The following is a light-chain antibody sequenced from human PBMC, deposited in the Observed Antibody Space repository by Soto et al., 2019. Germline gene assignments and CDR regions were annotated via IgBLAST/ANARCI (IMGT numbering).Light chain of an antibody. CDR3: QQYKTYST. V-gene: IGKV1-5*03. Sequence: DIQMTQSPSTLSASVGDRVTIPCRASQRIGTWLAWYQQKPGKAPNLLIYKASTLESGVTSRFSGSGSGTEFTLTISSLQPDDFETYYCQQYKTYSTFGQGTKVEIK. J-gene: IGKJ1*01. CDR2: KAS. CDR1: QRIGTW.